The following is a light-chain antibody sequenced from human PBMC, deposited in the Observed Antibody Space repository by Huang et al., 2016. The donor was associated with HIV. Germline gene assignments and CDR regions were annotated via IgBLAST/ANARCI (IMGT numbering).Light chain of an antibody. CDR2: DAF. CDR3: QQRGSWPPNT. Sequence: EIVLTQSPATLSLSPGERATLSCRAIQSVSSNLAWYQQRPGQAPRLLIYDAFNRATGIPARFSGSGSGTDFTLTISSLEPEDFAVYYCQQRGSWPPNTFGGGTKVEIK. CDR1: QSVSSN. J-gene: IGKJ4*01. V-gene: IGKV3-11*01.